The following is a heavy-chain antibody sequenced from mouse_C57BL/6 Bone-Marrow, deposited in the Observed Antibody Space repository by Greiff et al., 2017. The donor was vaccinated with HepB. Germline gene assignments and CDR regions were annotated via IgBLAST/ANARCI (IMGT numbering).Heavy chain of an antibody. J-gene: IGHJ2*01. CDR2: ISSGSSTI. V-gene: IGHV5-17*01. CDR3: ARLGWAYYFDY. CDR1: GFTFSDYG. Sequence: EVQRVESGGGLVQPGESLKLSCAASGFTFSDYGMHWVRQAPEKGLEWVAYISSGSSTIYYADTVKGRFTISRDNAKNTLFLQMTSLRSEDTAMYYCARLGWAYYFDYWGQGTTLTVSS. D-gene: IGHD3-3*01.